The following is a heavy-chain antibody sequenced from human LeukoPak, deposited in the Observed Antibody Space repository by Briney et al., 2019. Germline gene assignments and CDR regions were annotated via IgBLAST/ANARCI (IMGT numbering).Heavy chain of an antibody. CDR1: GGSISSYY. V-gene: IGHV4-59*12. J-gene: IGHJ4*02. Sequence: SETLSLTCTVSGGSISSYYWSWIRQPPGKGLEWIGYIYYSGSTNYNPSLKSRVTISVDTSKNQFSLKLSSVTAADTAVYYCASEGYCSSTSCYFDYWGQGTLVTVSS. CDR3: ASEGYCSSTSCYFDY. CDR2: IYYSGST. D-gene: IGHD2-2*01.